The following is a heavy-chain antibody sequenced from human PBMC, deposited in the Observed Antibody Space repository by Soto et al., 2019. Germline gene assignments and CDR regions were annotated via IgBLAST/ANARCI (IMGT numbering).Heavy chain of an antibody. D-gene: IGHD6-13*01. Sequence: SETLSLTCSVSGYSISSGYYWGWIRQPPGKGLEWIGSIYHSGSTYYNPSLKSRVTISVDTSKNQFSLKLSSVTAADTAVYYCARVTNSSSWYPSNWFDPWGQGTLVPVS. CDR2: IYHSGST. V-gene: IGHV4-38-2*02. J-gene: IGHJ5*02. CDR1: GYSISSGYY. CDR3: ARVTNSSSWYPSNWFDP.